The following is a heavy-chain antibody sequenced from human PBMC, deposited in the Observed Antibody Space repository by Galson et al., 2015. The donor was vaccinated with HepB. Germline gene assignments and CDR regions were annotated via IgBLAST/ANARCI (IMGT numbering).Heavy chain of an antibody. CDR1: GFTFTNYA. CDR3: AKDLFRSYSSGSWGFDY. V-gene: IGHV3-23*01. Sequence: SLRLSCAASGFTFTNYAMNWVRQAPGKGLEWVSVTSASGGRTDFADSVKGRFTISRDNSKNTLYLQMNGLRTEDTAIYYCAKDLFRSYSSGSWGFDYWGQGALVTASS. D-gene: IGHD6-19*01. J-gene: IGHJ4*02. CDR2: TSASGGRT.